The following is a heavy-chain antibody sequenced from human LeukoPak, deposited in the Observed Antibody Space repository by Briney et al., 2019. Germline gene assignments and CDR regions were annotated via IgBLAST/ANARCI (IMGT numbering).Heavy chain of an antibody. Sequence: PGGSLRLSCAASGFTFSSYAMSWVRQAPGKGLEWVAFIRSDGSNKYYGYSVKGRFTISRDNSKNTLYLHMNSLRPEDTAVFYCAKARIAVAVREDLDHWGQGTLVTVSS. CDR3: AKARIAVAVREDLDH. CDR2: IRSDGSNK. CDR1: GFTFSSYA. J-gene: IGHJ4*02. V-gene: IGHV3-30*02. D-gene: IGHD6-19*01.